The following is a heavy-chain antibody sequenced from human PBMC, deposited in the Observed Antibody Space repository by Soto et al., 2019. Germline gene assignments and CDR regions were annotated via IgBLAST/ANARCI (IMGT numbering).Heavy chain of an antibody. CDR1: GFTFSSYW. CDR3: ARYPNPTVAGLPFDL. D-gene: IGHD6-19*01. J-gene: IGHJ4*02. CDR2: TRQDGGQE. V-gene: IGHV3-7*03. Sequence: GGSLRLSCAASGFTFSSYWMSWVRQAPGKGLEWVAHTRQDGGQEYYVDSVKGRFTISRDNAKNSLYLQMNSLRVEDTAVYYCARYPNPTVAGLPFDLWGQGTLVTVSS.